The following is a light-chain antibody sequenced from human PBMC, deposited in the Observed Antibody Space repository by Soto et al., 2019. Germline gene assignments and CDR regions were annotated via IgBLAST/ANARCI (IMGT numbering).Light chain of an antibody. CDR1: SSDVGGYKF. Sequence: QSARTQPASVSGSPGQSITVSCTGTSSDVGGYKFVSWYQQKPGKAPKVMIYGVSDRPSGVSNRFSGSKSGNTASLTISGLQAEDEADYYCCSYTNTGAYVFGSGTKLTVL. CDR2: GVS. CDR3: CSYTNTGAYV. J-gene: IGLJ1*01. V-gene: IGLV2-14*03.